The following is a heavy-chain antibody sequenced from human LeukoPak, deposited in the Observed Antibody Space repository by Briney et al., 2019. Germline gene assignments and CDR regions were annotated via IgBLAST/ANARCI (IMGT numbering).Heavy chain of an antibody. CDR2: ISGSGGST. V-gene: IGHV3-23*01. CDR1: GFTFSSYA. D-gene: IGHD5-24*01. CDR3: AKAEMATINAFSYFDY. J-gene: IGHJ4*02. Sequence: GRSLRLSCAASGFTFSSYAMSWVRQAPGKGLEWVSAISGSGGSTYYADSVKGRFTISRDNSKNTLYLQMNSLRAEDTAVYYCAKAEMATINAFSYFDYWGQGTLVTVSS.